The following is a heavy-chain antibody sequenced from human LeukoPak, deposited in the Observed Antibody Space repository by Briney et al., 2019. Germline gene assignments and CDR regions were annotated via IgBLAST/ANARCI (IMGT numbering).Heavy chain of an antibody. CDR3: ARDLGYCTGGTCYPNWFDP. D-gene: IGHD2-15*01. CDR1: GYTFTSYA. J-gene: IGHJ5*02. CDR2: INAGNDNT. Sequence: GASVKVSCKASGYTFTSYAMHWVRQAPGQRRWWMGWINAGNDNTKYSQKFQGRVTITRDTSASTAYMELSSLRSEDTAVYYCARDLGYCTGGTCYPNWFDPWGQGTLVTVSS. V-gene: IGHV1-3*01.